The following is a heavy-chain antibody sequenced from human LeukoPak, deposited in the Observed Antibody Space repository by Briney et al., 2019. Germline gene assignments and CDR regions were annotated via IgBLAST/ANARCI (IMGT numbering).Heavy chain of an antibody. J-gene: IGHJ3*02. CDR1: GGSISSGGYY. D-gene: IGHD2-2*01. CDR3: AHCSSTSYQDAFDI. Sequence: KTSQTLSLTCTVSGGSISSGGYYWSWIRQHPGKGLEWIGYIYYSGSTYYNPSLKSRVTISVDTSKNQFSLKLSSVTAADTAVYYCAHCSSTSYQDAFDIWGQGTMVTVSS. V-gene: IGHV4-31*03. CDR2: IYYSGST.